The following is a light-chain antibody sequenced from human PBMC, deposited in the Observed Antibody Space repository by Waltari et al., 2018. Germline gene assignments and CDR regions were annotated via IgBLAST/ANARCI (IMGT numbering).Light chain of an antibody. V-gene: IGKV1-9*01. CDR3: QQLNSSPP. CDR1: QGSSSY. Sequence: DIQLTQSPSFLSASVGDRVTITCRASQGSSSYVAWYQQKPGKAPTLLIYAAYTLQSGVPSRFSGRVSWPEFTLTISILQPEDFATYYCQQLNSSPPFAPGTKVDI. J-gene: IGKJ3*01. CDR2: AAY.